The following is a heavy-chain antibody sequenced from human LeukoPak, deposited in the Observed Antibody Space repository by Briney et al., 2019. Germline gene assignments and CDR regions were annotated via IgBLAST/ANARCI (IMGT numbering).Heavy chain of an antibody. Sequence: ASVKVSCKASGYTFTSYAMHWVRQAPGQRPEWMGWINAGNGNTKYSQKFQGRVAITRDTSASTAYMELSSLRSEDTAVYYCARVLYYDILTGQGLNAFDIWGQGTMVTVSS. J-gene: IGHJ3*02. CDR3: ARVLYYDILTGQGLNAFDI. CDR1: GYTFTSYA. CDR2: INAGNGNT. V-gene: IGHV1-3*01. D-gene: IGHD3-9*01.